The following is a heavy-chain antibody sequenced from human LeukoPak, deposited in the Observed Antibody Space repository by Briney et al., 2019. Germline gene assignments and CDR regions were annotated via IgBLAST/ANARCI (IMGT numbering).Heavy chain of an antibody. J-gene: IGHJ4*02. V-gene: IGHV3-7*01. Sequence: PGGSLRLSCVVSVFTFSSYWMSWVRQAPGKGLEWVANINQDGSEKYYMDSVKGRFTISRDNAKNSLYLQMNSPRAEDTAVYYCARARCSSTSCYVLRFDYWGQGTLVTVPS. CDR3: ARARCSSTSCYVLRFDY. D-gene: IGHD2-2*01. CDR1: VFTFSSYW. CDR2: INQDGSEK.